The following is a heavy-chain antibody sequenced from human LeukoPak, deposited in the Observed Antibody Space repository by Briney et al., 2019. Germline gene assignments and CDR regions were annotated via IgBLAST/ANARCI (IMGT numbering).Heavy chain of an antibody. V-gene: IGHV3-7*01. Sequence: PGGSLRLSCAASGFTFSSYWMSWVRQAPGKGLEWVANIKQDGSEKYYVDSVKGRFTISRDNAKNSLYLQMNSLRAEDTAVYYCARRGNDFWSGYPFDYWGQGTLVTVSS. J-gene: IGHJ4*02. CDR2: IKQDGSEK. CDR1: GFTFSSYW. CDR3: ARRGNDFWSGYPFDY. D-gene: IGHD3-3*01.